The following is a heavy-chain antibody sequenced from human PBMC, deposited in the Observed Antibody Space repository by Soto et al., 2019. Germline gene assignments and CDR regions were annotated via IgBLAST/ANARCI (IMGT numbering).Heavy chain of an antibody. Sequence: QVPVVESGGGVVQAGRSLRLSCTASGFTFGTYSMHWVRQAPGKGLEWVAVISYDASNTYYADSVKGRFTISRDNSKNALFLQMNSLRPEDTAVYYCATPQRGYFDLDYWGQGILVTVSS. CDR1: GFTFGTYS. V-gene: IGHV3-30-3*01. CDR2: ISYDASNT. CDR3: ATPQRGYFDLDY. J-gene: IGHJ4*02. D-gene: IGHD3-9*01.